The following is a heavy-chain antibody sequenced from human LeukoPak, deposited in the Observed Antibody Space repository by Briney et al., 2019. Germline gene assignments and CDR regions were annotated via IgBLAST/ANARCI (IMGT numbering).Heavy chain of an antibody. CDR2: IYHSGST. Sequence: SETLSLTCAVYGGSFSGYYWSWIRQPPGKGLEWIGSIYHSGSTYYNPSLKSRVTISVDTSKNQFSLKLSSVTAADTAVYYCARQAEYCSSTSCYRGGYYFDYWGQGTLVTVSS. V-gene: IGHV4-34*01. CDR3: ARQAEYCSSTSCYRGGYYFDY. CDR1: GGSFSGYY. J-gene: IGHJ4*02. D-gene: IGHD2-2*01.